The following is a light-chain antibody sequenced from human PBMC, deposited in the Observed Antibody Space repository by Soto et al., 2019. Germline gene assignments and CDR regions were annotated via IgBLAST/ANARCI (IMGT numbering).Light chain of an antibody. J-gene: IGLJ2*01. CDR1: SSNIGAGYD. Sequence: QLVLTQPPSVSGAPGQRVTISCTGISSNIGAGYDVHWYQQLPGTAPKLLIYGNSNRPSGVPDRFSGSKSGTSASLAITGLQAEDEADYYCAAWDDSLSGVVFGGGTKLTVL. CDR2: GNS. V-gene: IGLV1-40*01. CDR3: AAWDDSLSGVV.